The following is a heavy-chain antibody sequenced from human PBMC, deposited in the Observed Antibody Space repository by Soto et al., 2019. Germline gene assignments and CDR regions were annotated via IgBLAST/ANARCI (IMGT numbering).Heavy chain of an antibody. V-gene: IGHV4-4*02. CDR3: VIILDGSGYEYLDL. Sequence: SETLSLTCAVSGGSISSSNWWSWVRQPPGKGLEWIGEIYHSGSTNYNPSLKSRVTISVDKSKNQFSLKLSSVTAADTAVYYCVIILDGSGYEYLDLRARGTPVPVSS. D-gene: IGHD3-10*01. CDR2: IYHSGST. CDR1: GGSISSSNW. J-gene: IGHJ2*01.